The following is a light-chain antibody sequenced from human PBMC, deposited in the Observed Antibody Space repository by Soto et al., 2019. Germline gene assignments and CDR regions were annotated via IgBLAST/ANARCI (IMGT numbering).Light chain of an antibody. Sequence: DIQVTQSPSTLSASVGDRVTITCRASQSISSWLAWYQQKPGKAPKLLIYDASSLESGVPSRFSGSGSGTEFTLTISSLQPDDFATYYCQQYNSYLLTIGGGTKVDIK. V-gene: IGKV1-5*01. CDR3: QQYNSYLLT. CDR1: QSISSW. J-gene: IGKJ4*01. CDR2: DAS.